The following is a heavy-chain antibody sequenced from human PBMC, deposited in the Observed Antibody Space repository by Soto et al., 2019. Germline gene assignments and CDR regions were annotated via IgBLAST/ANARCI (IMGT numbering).Heavy chain of an antibody. CDR3: ARVVPGAEAWFGP. CDR1: GYTFSNYG. D-gene: IGHD2-2*01. V-gene: IGHV1-18*01. CDR2: ISLYSDGT. J-gene: IGHJ5*02. Sequence: ASVKVSCKTAGYTFSNYGITWVRQTPGQPLEWLGWISLYSDGTNYAQKFQGRVSMTTDTSTTTAYMELRSLRSDDTAVYYCARVVPGAEAWFGPWGQGTLGTVSS.